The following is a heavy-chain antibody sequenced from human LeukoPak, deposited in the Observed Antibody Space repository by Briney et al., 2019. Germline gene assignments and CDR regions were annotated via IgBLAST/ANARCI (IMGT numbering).Heavy chain of an antibody. J-gene: IGHJ4*02. CDR1: GYSISSGYY. Sequence: PSETLSLTCAVSGYSISSGYYWGWIRQPPGKGLEWIGSIYHSGSTYYNPSLKSRVTISVDTSKNQFSLKLSSVTAADTAVYYCARADIVVVPDHREFDYWGQGTLVTVSS. CDR2: IYHSGST. V-gene: IGHV4-38-2*01. CDR3: ARADIVVVPDHREFDY. D-gene: IGHD2-2*01.